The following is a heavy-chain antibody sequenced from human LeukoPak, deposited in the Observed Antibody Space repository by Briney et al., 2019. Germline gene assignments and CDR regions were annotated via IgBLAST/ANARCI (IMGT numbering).Heavy chain of an antibody. CDR1: GFTFSSYE. Sequence: GGSLRLSCAASGFTFSSYEMNWVRQAPGKGLEWVSYISISGSTIYYADSVKGRFTISRDNAKNSLYLQMNSLRAEDTAVYYCARGVLEGITMIPKGDDAFDIWGQGTMVTVSS. CDR3: ARGVLEGITMIPKGDDAFDI. V-gene: IGHV3-48*03. CDR2: ISISGSTI. D-gene: IGHD3-22*01. J-gene: IGHJ3*02.